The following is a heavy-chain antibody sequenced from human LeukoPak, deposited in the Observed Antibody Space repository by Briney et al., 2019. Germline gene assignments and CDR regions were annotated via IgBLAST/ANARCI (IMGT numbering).Heavy chain of an antibody. CDR2: IKEDGSEN. CDR1: GFTFSRYW. D-gene: IGHD3-22*01. Sequence: GGSLRLSCAASGFTFSRYWMTWVRQAPGKGLEWVANIKEDGSENSYVESVKGRFTISRDNAKNSLYLQMNSLKTEDTAVYYCTTDLDDSSGYYYGYFDYWGQGTLVTVSS. J-gene: IGHJ4*02. V-gene: IGHV3-7*03. CDR3: TTDLDDSSGYYYGYFDY.